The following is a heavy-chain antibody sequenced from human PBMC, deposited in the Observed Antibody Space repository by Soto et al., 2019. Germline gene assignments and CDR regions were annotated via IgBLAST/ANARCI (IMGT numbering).Heavy chain of an antibody. CDR1: GFSLTTNGVG. J-gene: IGHJ5*02. Sequence: QITLKESGPTLVKPTETLTLICTFSGFSLTTNGVGVGWSRQPPGKALEWLALIYWNDDKRYSPSLQSRIPITKETPKNQVVFTMANLDPVDTATDYCAREGAIVPRFFDPWGQGILVTVSS. V-gene: IGHV2-5*01. CDR3: AREGAIVPRFFDP. CDR2: IYWNDDK. D-gene: IGHD1-26*01.